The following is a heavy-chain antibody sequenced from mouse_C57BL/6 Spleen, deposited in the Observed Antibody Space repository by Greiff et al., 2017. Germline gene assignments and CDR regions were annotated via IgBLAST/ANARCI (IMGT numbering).Heavy chain of an antibody. Sequence: QVTLKESGPGILQSSQTLSLSCSFSGFSLSTSGMGVSWLRQPSGKGLEWLAHIYGDDDKRYNPSLKSRLTISKDTSRNQVFLMITSVDTADTATYYCARREGYDGPGMDYWGQGTSVTVSS. J-gene: IGHJ4*01. D-gene: IGHD2-2*01. V-gene: IGHV8-12*01. CDR1: GFSLSTSGMG. CDR2: IYGDDDK. CDR3: ARREGYDGPGMDY.